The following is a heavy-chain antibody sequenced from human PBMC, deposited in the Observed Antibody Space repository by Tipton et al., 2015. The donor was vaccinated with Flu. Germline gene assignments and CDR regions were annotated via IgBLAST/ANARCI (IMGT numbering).Heavy chain of an antibody. D-gene: IGHD2-2*01. V-gene: IGHV3-30*18. J-gene: IGHJ6*02. CDR1: GFHFSSYD. CDR2: VSYDGSYK. CDR3: AKTKIWDGYCASTSCPNYYALDV. Sequence: SLRLSCAASGFHFSSYDIHWVRQAPGKGLEWVAIVSYDGSYKYYADSVKGRFTISRDNSKNRLFLQMNSLRAEDTAVYYCAKTKIWDGYCASTSCPNYYALDVWGQGTTVSVSS.